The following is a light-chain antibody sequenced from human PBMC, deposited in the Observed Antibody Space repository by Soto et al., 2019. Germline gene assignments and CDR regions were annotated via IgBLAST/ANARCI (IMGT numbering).Light chain of an antibody. J-gene: IGKJ5*01. V-gene: IGKV2-30*02. CDR1: QSLVHSAGDTF. CDR2: DVS. CDR3: MQGTPWLIT. Sequence: DAVVTQSPLSLPVTLGQPASISCKSNQSLVHSAGDTFLNWFQQRPGQSPRRLIYDVSKRDSGVPDRFSGSGSGTDFTLKISRVEADDVGIYYCMQGTPWLITFGQGTRLEIE.